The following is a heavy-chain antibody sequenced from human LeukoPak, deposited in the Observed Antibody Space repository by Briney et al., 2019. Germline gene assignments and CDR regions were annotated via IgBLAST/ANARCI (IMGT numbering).Heavy chain of an antibody. V-gene: IGHV1-69*05. J-gene: IGHJ4*02. CDR3: ARTQGDDSIQLWSFDY. D-gene: IGHD5-18*01. CDR2: IIPIFGTA. Sequence: SVKVSCKASGGTFNSYAINWVRQAPGQGLEWMGRIIPIFGTANYAQKFQGRVTITTDTSIAYMELSSLRSEDTAVYYCARTQGDDSIQLWSFDYWGQGTLVTVSS. CDR1: GGTFNSYA.